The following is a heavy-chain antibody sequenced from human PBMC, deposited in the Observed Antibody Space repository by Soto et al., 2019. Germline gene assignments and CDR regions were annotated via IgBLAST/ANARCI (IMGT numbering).Heavy chain of an antibody. Sequence: QVQLQQWGAGLLKPSETLSLTCAVYGGSFSGYYWSWIRQPPGKGLEWIGEINHSGSTNYNPSLKSRVTISVDTSKNQFSLKLSSVTAADTAVYYCARGPLYDSSGYYPLPANYYYYGMDVWGQGTTVTVSS. CDR3: ARGPLYDSSGYYPLPANYYYYGMDV. CDR1: GGSFSGYY. V-gene: IGHV4-34*01. D-gene: IGHD3-22*01. CDR2: INHSGST. J-gene: IGHJ6*02.